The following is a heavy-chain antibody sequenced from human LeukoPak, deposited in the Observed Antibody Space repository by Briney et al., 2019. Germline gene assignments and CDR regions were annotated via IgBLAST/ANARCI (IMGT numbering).Heavy chain of an antibody. Sequence: PGGSLRLSCGASGFTFSKYAMTWVRQAPGKGVEWVSTINSDGTYYIDSVKGRFTIPRDDSKNTLYLLMNSLRAEDTAVYYCAKDPGTLRCLDFWGQGTLVTVSS. J-gene: IGHJ4*02. V-gene: IGHV3-23*01. D-gene: IGHD4/OR15-4a*01. CDR2: INSDGT. CDR3: AKDPGTLRCLDF. CDR1: GFTFSKYA.